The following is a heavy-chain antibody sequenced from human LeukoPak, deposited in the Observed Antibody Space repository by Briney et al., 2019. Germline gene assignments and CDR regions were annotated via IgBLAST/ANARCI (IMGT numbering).Heavy chain of an antibody. J-gene: IGHJ5*02. V-gene: IGHV1-2*06. CDR2: INPNSGGT. Sequence: ASVKVSCKASGYTFTGYYMHWVRQAPGQGLEWMGRINPNSGGTNYAQKFQGRVTMTRDTSISTAYMELSKLRSDDTAVYYCARDRVLSRWVAGTGWFDPWGQGTLDTVSS. CDR3: ARDRVLSRWVAGTGWFDP. D-gene: IGHD2-15*01. CDR1: GYTFTGYY.